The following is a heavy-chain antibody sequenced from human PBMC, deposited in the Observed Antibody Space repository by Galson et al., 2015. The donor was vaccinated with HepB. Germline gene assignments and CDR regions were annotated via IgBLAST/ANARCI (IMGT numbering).Heavy chain of an antibody. J-gene: IGHJ5*02. V-gene: IGHV1-8*01. CDR3: ARKGCTGGRCCADEHNWFDP. D-gene: IGHD2-8*02. Sequence: SVKVSCKASGSIFTSHTINWVRQASGQGLEFMGWMNPNSGKTGYSQKFQDRVTLTRNISASTIDMELSSLRSDDTAVYYCARKGCTGGRCCADEHNWFDPWGQGTLVTVSS. CDR1: GSIFTSHT. CDR2: MNPNSGKT.